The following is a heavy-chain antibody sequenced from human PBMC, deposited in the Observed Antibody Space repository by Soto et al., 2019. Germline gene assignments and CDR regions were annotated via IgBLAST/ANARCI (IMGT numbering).Heavy chain of an antibody. Sequence: GGSLRLSCAASGFTFSSYWMHWVRQAPWKGLVWVSRINSDGSSTSYADSVKGRFTISRDNAKNTLYLQMNSLRAEDTAVYYCAKVSRSSYYDSSGELWGQGTLVTVSS. J-gene: IGHJ4*02. CDR2: INSDGSST. V-gene: IGHV3-74*01. CDR1: GFTFSSYW. D-gene: IGHD3-22*01. CDR3: AKVSRSSYYDSSGEL.